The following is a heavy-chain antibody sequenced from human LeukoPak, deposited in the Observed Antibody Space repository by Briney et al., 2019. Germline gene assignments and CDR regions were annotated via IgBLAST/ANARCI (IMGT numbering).Heavy chain of an antibody. CDR1: GFTFSSYA. J-gene: IGHJ4*02. CDR3: AKVLGPLRY. CDR2: ISYDGSNK. Sequence: GGSLRLSCAASGFTFSSYAMHWVRQAPGKGLEWVAVISYDGSNKYYADSVKGRFTISRDNSKNTLYLQMNSLRAEDTAVYYCAKVLGPLRYWGQGTLVTVSS. V-gene: IGHV3-30-3*01.